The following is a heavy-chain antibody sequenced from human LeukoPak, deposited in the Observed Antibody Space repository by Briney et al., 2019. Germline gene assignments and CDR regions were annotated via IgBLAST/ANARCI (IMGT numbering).Heavy chain of an antibody. CDR3: ARWDDCSSTSCYFIFDY. CDR1: GYSFTSYW. Sequence: GESLKISCKGSGYSFTSYWIGWVRQMPGKGLEWMGIIYPGDSDTRYSPSFQGQVTISADKSISTAYLQWSSLKASDTAMYYRARWDDCSSTSCYFIFDYWGQGTLVTVSS. J-gene: IGHJ4*02. CDR2: IYPGDSDT. D-gene: IGHD2-2*01. V-gene: IGHV5-51*01.